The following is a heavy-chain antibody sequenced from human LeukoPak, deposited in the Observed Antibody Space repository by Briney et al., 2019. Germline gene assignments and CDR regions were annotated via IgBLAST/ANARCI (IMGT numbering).Heavy chain of an antibody. J-gene: IGHJ4*02. CDR1: GFTLSDYA. Sequence: PGGSLRLSCVASGFTLSDYAMTWVRQAPGKGLEWVSSISGSGGSTYYAGSVKGRFTMSRDNSQNTLHLQMNSLRAEDTAVYYCARGLTYYYDSDGYYWAFWGQGTLVTVSS. CDR3: ARGLTYYYDSDGYYWAF. D-gene: IGHD3-22*01. V-gene: IGHV3-23*01. CDR2: ISGSGGST.